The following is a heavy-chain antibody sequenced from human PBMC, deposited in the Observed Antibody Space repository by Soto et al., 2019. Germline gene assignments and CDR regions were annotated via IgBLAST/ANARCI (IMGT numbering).Heavy chain of an antibody. V-gene: IGHV1-18*01. CDR3: ARDPGGGFGYIYAFAMDV. D-gene: IGHD5-18*01. Sequence: QVQLVQSGAEVKKPGASVKVSCKASGYTFSNYGISWVRQGPGQGLEWMGWISGYNGNTHYEEKVQDRIKMTTDTSTSTTYLELRSLRSDDTAGYFCARDPGGGFGYIYAFAMDVWGQGTTVTVSS. CDR1: GYTFSNYG. J-gene: IGHJ6*02. CDR2: ISGYNGNT.